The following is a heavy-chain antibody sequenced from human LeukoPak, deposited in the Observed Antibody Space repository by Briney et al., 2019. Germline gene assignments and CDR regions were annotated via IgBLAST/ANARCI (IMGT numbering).Heavy chain of an antibody. V-gene: IGHV4-61*02. Sequence: SQTLSLTCTVSGGSISSGSYYWSWIRQPAGKGLEWIGRIYTSGSTNYNPSLKSRVTISVDTSKNQFSLKLSSVTAADTAVYYCASFNTYSSGWHNYYYYMDVWGKGTTVTVSS. J-gene: IGHJ6*03. D-gene: IGHD6-19*01. CDR1: GGSISSGSYY. CDR3: ASFNTYSSGWHNYYYYMDV. CDR2: IYTSGST.